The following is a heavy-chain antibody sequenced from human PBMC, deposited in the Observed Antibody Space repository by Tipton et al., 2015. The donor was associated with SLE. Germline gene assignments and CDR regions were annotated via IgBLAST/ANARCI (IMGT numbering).Heavy chain of an antibody. Sequence: TLSLTCTVSGDSIRDSNYYWGWIRQPPGKGLEWIGSIYSTGVTYYNLSLKSRVTISIDTSKSQFSLKLSSVTAADTAVYYCARSAGYGSNWAHFDYWGQGTLVTVSS. CDR2: IYSTGVT. J-gene: IGHJ4*02. D-gene: IGHD6-13*01. CDR1: GDSIRDSNYY. CDR3: ARSAGYGSNWAHFDY. V-gene: IGHV4-39*07.